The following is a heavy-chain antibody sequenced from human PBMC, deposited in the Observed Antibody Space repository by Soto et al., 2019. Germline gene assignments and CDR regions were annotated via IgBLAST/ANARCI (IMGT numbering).Heavy chain of an antibody. Sequence: QVQLVQSGAEVKKPGSSVKVSCKASGRTSSTYTISWVRQAPGQGLELMGGIIPIFGTANYVEKFQGRVTITADRSTNTAYLELSRRRSEDTAVYYFARGEIVPRIFYDSEVDFWGQGPRVTVSS. V-gene: IGHV1-69*14. D-gene: IGHD5-12*01. CDR1: GRTSSTYT. J-gene: IGHJ6*02. CDR3: ARGEIVPRIFYDSEVDF. CDR2: IIPIFGTA.